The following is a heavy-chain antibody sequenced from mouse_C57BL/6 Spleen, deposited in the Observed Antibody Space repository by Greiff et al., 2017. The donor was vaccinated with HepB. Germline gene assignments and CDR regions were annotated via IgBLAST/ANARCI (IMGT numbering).Heavy chain of an antibody. Sequence: VQLQESGPGLVQPSQSLSITCTVSGFSLTSYGVHWVRQSPGKGLEWLGVIWRGGSTDYNAAFMSRLSITKDNSKSQVFFKMNSLQADDTAIYYCAKNGELGRGYFDVWGTGTTVTVSS. CDR1: GFSLTSYG. J-gene: IGHJ1*03. V-gene: IGHV2-5*01. D-gene: IGHD4-1*01. CDR2: IWRGGST. CDR3: AKNGELGRGYFDV.